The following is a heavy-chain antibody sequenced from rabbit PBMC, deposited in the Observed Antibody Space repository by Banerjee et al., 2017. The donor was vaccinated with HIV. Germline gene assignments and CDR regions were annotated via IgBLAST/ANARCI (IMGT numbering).Heavy chain of an antibody. V-gene: IGHV1S40*01. J-gene: IGHJ6*01. D-gene: IGHD8-1*01. CDR2: IYTDSGIT. Sequence: QSLEESGGDLVKPGASLTLTCTASGFSFSSSYYMCWVRQAPGKGLEWIACIYTDSGITYYASWAKGRFTISKTSSTTVTLQMTSLTAADTATYFCARDVVAGTYYSGMWGPGTLVTVS. CDR3: ARDVVAGTYYSGM. CDR1: GFSFSSSYY.